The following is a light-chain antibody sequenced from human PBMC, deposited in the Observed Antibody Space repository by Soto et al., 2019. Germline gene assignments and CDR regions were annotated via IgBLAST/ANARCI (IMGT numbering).Light chain of an antibody. CDR2: RAS. CDR1: QSFDTY. J-gene: IGKJ4*01. V-gene: IGKV3-20*01. Sequence: EIFLTQSPGTLSLSPGEISTLXXRASQSFDTYLAWYQQKPGQAPSPXMYRASTRAIGIPDRFSGSGSGTDFTLTISGLEPEDFAVYYCQQYGSSPPLTFGGGTKVDI. CDR3: QQYGSSPPLT.